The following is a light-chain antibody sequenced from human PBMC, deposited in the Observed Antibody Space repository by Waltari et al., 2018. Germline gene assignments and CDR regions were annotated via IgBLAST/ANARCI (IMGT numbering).Light chain of an antibody. J-gene: IGLJ3*02. CDR2: EVT. Sequence: QSDLTQPASGSGFPGQSITIPCTGTPSDIAKYNLISWFQQHPGTAPRVIIYEVTERPSWVSTRVSRSKSGNVASLTISGLQGEDEADYFCSSYAGSGVLLFGGGTKVTV. V-gene: IGLV2-23*02. CDR1: PSDIAKYNL. CDR3: SSYAGSGVLL.